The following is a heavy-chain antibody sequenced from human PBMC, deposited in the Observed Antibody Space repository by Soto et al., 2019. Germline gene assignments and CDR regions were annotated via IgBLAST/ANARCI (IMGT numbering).Heavy chain of an antibody. CDR2: INGGSGKT. J-gene: IGHJ3*02. CDR3: ARYSGNYQDAFDI. Sequence: QVQLVQSGSELKKPGSSVKVSCRASGFTFALYSMHWVRQAPGQRLEWMGWINGGSGKTKYSKKFQGRVTIARDTSASTAYMEVSSLRYEDTAVYYCARYSGNYQDAFDIWGQVTRVTVSS. CDR1: GFTFALYS. V-gene: IGHV1-3*01. D-gene: IGHD1-26*01.